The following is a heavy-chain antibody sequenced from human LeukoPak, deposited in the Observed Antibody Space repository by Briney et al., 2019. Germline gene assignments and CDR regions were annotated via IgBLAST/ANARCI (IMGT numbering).Heavy chain of an antibody. CDR2: IKQEGSEK. D-gene: IGHD4-17*01. CDR1: GFTFSRYW. V-gene: IGHV3-7*01. J-gene: IGHJ4*02. Sequence: PGGSLRLSCAASGFTFSRYWMSWVRQAPGKGLEWVANIKQEGSEKYYVDSVKGRFTISRDNAKNSLYLHMNSLRAEDTAVYYCARYGDHTPYYFDYWGQGTLVTVSS. CDR3: ARYGDHTPYYFDY.